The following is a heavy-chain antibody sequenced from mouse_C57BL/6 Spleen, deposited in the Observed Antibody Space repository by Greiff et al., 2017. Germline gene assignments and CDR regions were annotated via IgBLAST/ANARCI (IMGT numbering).Heavy chain of an antibody. D-gene: IGHD2-3*01. CDR3: ARRDYDEAMDY. CDR2: ISYSGST. Sequence: EVQRVESGPGMVKPSQSLSLTCTVTGYSITSGYDWHWIRHFPGNKLEWMGYISYSGSTNYNPSLKSRISITHDTSKNHFFLKLNSVTTEDTATYCCARRDYDEAMDYWGQGTSVTVSS. V-gene: IGHV3-1*01. J-gene: IGHJ4*01. CDR1: GYSITSGYD.